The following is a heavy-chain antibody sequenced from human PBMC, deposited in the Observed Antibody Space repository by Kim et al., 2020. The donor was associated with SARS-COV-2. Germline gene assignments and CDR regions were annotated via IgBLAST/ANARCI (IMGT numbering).Heavy chain of an antibody. J-gene: IGHJ4*02. CDR3: ARSYISGWYFAY. D-gene: IGHD6-19*01. Sequence: YYNPSLKSRLTISVDTSENQFSLKLSSVTAADTAVYYCARSYISGWYFAYWGQGTLVTVSS. V-gene: IGHV4-39*01.